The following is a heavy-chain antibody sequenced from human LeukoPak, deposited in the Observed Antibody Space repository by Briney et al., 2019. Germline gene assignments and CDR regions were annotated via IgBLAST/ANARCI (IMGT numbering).Heavy chain of an antibody. D-gene: IGHD3-10*01. Sequence: SVKVSCKASGGTFSTSAISWVRQAPGQGPEWMGGIIPIFGKASCAQKFQGTVMITTDTSTNTAYMELSSLRSEDTAVYYCAKSTSGNFFFDYWGQGTLVTVSS. J-gene: IGHJ4*02. CDR1: GGTFSTSA. V-gene: IGHV1-69*05. CDR3: AKSTSGNFFFDY. CDR2: IIPIFGKA.